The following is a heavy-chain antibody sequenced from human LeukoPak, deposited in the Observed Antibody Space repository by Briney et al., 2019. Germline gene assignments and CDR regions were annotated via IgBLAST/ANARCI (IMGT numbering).Heavy chain of an antibody. J-gene: IGHJ4*02. V-gene: IGHV1-18*01. CDR2: ISAYNGNT. CDR1: GYTFTSYG. D-gene: IGHD3-10*01. Sequence: ASVKVSCKASGYTFTSYGISWVRQAPGQGLEWMGWISAYNGNTNYAQKLQGRVTMTTDTFTSTAYMELRSLRSDDTAVYYCAREDNAITMVREAVDYWGQGTLVTVSP. CDR3: AREDNAITMVREAVDY.